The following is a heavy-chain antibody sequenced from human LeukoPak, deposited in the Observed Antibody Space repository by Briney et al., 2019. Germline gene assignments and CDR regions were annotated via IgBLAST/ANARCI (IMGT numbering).Heavy chain of an antibody. V-gene: IGHV4-59*01. J-gene: IGHJ4*02. Sequence: KSSETLSLTCTVSGGSISSYYWSWIRQPSGKGLEWIGNIYNSGRTNYNPSLKSRVTISVDTSKNQFSLKLSSVTAADTAVYYCARGRVGSRDFWGQGTLVTVSS. CDR1: GGSISSYY. CDR3: ARGRVGSRDF. CDR2: IYNSGRT. D-gene: IGHD1-26*01.